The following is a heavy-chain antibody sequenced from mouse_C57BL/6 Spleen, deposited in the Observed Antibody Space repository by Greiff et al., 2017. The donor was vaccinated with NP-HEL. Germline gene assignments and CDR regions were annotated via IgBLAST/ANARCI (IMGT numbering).Heavy chain of an antibody. V-gene: IGHV1-53*01. Sequence: QVQLQQSGTELVKPGASVKLSCKASGYTFTSYWMHWVKQRPGQGLEWIGNINPSNGGTNYNEQFKSKATLTVDKSSSTAYMQLSSLTSDDSAVYYCAKIPLYYGSSSYWYFDVWGTGTTVTVSS. CDR2: INPSNGGT. CDR1: GYTFTSYW. J-gene: IGHJ1*03. D-gene: IGHD1-1*01. CDR3: AKIPLYYGSSSYWYFDV.